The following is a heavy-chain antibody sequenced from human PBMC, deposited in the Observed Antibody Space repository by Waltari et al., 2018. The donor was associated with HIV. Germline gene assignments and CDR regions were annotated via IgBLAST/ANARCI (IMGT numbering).Heavy chain of an antibody. CDR1: GFTLSDHY. Sequence: EVQLVESGGGLVQPGGSLSLSCADSGFTLSDHYMGWVRQAPGKGLEWVGRSRSNANGYTTEYAASVEGRFSISRDEASNSAYLQMNSLKTEDTAVYFCGRGAAGSVSDYWGPGTLVTVSS. CDR3: GRGAAGSVSDY. V-gene: IGHV3-72*01. D-gene: IGHD2-15*01. J-gene: IGHJ4*02. CDR2: SRSNANGYTT.